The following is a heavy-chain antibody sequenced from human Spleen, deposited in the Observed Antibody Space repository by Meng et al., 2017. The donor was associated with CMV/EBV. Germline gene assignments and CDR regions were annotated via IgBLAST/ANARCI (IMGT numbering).Heavy chain of an antibody. CDR3: ARGAVVVPAAIVSLYYYYYGMDV. CDR1: GGSISSYY. CDR2: IYYSGST. D-gene: IGHD2-2*02. Sequence: SETLSLTCTVSGGSISSYYWSWIRQPPGKGLEWIGYIYYSGSTNYNPSLKSRVTISVGTSKNQFSLKLSSVTAADTAVYYCARGAVVVPAAIVSLYYYYYGMDVWGQGTTVTVSS. V-gene: IGHV4-59*01. J-gene: IGHJ6*02.